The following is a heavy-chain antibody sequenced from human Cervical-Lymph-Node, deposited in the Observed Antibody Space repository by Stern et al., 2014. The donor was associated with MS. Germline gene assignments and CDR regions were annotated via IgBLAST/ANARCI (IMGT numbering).Heavy chain of an antibody. D-gene: IGHD6-19*01. Sequence: EVQLLESGGGLVQPGRSLRLSCAASGFTFEDFGLHWVRQAPGRGLEWVSGISWKSSSQGYADSVRGRFTIARDNAKNSLYLQMNSLRPEDTALYYCTKDRTSGWEGTFESWGQGTLVTVSS. J-gene: IGHJ4*02. V-gene: IGHV3-9*01. CDR1: GFTFEDFG. CDR3: TKDRTSGWEGTFES. CDR2: ISWKSSSQ.